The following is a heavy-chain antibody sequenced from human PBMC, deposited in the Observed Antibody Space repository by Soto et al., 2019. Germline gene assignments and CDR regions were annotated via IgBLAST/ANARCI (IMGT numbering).Heavy chain of an antibody. D-gene: IGHD1-26*01. V-gene: IGHV3-43D*04. CDR1: GSTFEDYA. Sequence: HPGGSLRLSCSTSGSTFEDYAVHWVRQSSRKGLKWVSFINADGSDRYYADSVKGRFTISRDNTKGSFYLQMDRLRLEDTAIYYCAKAKFYFDSSPFDSWGQGTLVTVSS. J-gene: IGHJ4*02. CDR2: INADGSDR. CDR3: AKAKFYFDSSPFDS.